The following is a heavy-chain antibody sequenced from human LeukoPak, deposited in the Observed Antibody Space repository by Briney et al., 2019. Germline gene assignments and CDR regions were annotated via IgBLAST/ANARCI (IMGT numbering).Heavy chain of an antibody. CDR3: ARAAQPGFDP. V-gene: IGHV3-48*01. J-gene: IGHJ5*02. Sequence: GGSLRLSCGASGLTFSTYSMNWVRQAPGRGLEWVSYISSDSGTRYYADSVKGRFTISRDNAKNSLYLQMNSLRAEDTAVYYCARAAQPGFDPWGQGTLVTVSS. CDR2: ISSDSGTR. D-gene: IGHD1-14*01. CDR1: GLTFSTYS.